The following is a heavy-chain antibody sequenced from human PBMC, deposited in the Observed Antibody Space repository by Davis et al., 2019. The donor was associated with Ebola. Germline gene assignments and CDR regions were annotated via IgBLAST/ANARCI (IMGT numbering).Heavy chain of an antibody. CDR1: GFTFSTYW. Sequence: GESLKISCAASGFTFSTYWMHWVRQAPGKGLVWVSRIKSDGSSTYYADSVKGRFTISRDNAKNTLYLQMNSLRAEDTAVYYCARVSYTNGLYYFDYWGQGTLVTVSS. J-gene: IGHJ4*02. CDR3: ARVSYTNGLYYFDY. CDR2: IKSDGSST. V-gene: IGHV3-74*01. D-gene: IGHD6-19*01.